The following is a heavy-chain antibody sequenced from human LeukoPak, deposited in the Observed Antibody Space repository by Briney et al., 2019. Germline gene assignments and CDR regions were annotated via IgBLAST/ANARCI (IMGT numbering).Heavy chain of an antibody. J-gene: IGHJ4*02. CDR1: WGSLHRSF. Sequence: PSETLSLTCIFAWGSLHRSFWTCVRQPPGNLLQWIGRIYSSGTTDYSPSLKSRLTISIDTSMNQFSLRLASVTAADTAVYYCGRRPAVDGPIDNWGQGILVAVSS. CDR2: IYSSGTT. CDR3: GRRPAVDGPIDN. D-gene: IGHD3/OR15-3a*01. V-gene: IGHV4-59*01.